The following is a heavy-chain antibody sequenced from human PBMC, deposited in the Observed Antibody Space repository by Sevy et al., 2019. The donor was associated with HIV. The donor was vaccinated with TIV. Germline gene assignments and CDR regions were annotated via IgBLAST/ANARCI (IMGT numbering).Heavy chain of an antibody. J-gene: IGHJ4*02. Sequence: GGSLRLSCAASGFTFSKYSMSWIRQTPGKGLEWVSTFSFGCGKINYADSVKGRFPISRDDSRNTFYLQMNSLRAEDTAIYYCAREGCTKPHDYWGQGTVVTVSS. V-gene: IGHV3-23*01. CDR3: AREGCTKPHDY. D-gene: IGHD2-8*01. CDR1: GFTFSKYS. CDR2: FSFGCGKI.